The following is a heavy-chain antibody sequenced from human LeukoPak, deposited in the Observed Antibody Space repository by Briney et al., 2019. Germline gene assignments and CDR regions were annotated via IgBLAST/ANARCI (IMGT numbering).Heavy chain of an antibody. D-gene: IGHD2-2*02. CDR3: AKSGYCSSTSCYKGAFDI. CDR1: GFTFSSYS. J-gene: IGHJ3*02. V-gene: IGHV3-21*01. CDR2: ISSSSTYI. Sequence: GGSLRLSCAASGFTFSSYSMNWVRQAPGKGLEWVSSISSSSTYIYYADSVKGRVTISRDNAKNSLYLQMNSLRAEDTAVYYCAKSGYCSSTSCYKGAFDIWGQGTMVTVSS.